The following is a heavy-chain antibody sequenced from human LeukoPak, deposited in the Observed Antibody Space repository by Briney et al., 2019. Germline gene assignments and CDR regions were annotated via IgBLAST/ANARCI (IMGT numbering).Heavy chain of an antibody. J-gene: IGHJ4*02. CDR2: INHSGST. V-gene: IGHV4-39*07. CDR1: GGSISSSSYY. Sequence: SETLSLTCTVSGGSISSSSYYWGWIRQPPGKGLEWIGEINHSGSTNYNPSLKSRVTISVDTSKNQFSLKLSSVTAADTAVYYCARGPSRFDYWGQGTLVTVSS. CDR3: ARGPSRFDY. D-gene: IGHD5/OR15-5a*01.